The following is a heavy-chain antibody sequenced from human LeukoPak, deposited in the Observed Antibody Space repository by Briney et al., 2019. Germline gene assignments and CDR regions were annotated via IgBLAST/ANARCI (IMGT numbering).Heavy chain of an antibody. J-gene: IGHJ4*02. CDR2: FDPEDGET. CDR3: ALHYDILTGYDY. V-gene: IGHV1-24*01. Sequence: ASVKVSCKASGYTFTSYYMHWVRQAPGKGLEWMGGFDPEDGETIYAQKFQGRVTMTEDTSTDTAYMELSSLRSEDTAVYYCALHYDILTGYDYWGQGTLVTVSS. CDR1: GYTFTSYY. D-gene: IGHD3-9*01.